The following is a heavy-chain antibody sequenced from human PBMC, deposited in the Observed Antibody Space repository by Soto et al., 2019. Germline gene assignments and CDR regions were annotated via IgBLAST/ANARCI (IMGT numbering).Heavy chain of an antibody. D-gene: IGHD6-13*01. V-gene: IGHV4-30-4*01. CDR3: ASLAAAGLTLEY. J-gene: IGHJ4*02. CDR1: VGSISSGDYY. Sequence: PSETLSLTCTVSVGSISSGDYYFSWIRQPPGKGLEWIGHIYYSWSTHYNPSLKSRVTISLDTSKNQFSLKLSSVTAADTAVHYCASLAAAGLTLEYWGQGTMVTVPS. CDR2: IYYSWST.